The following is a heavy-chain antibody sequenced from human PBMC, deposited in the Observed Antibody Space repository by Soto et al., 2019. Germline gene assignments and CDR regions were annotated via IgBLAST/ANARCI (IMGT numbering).Heavy chain of an antibody. J-gene: IGHJ4*02. CDR1: GFTFSSYG. CDR3: AKDKIAARLLGYYFDY. CDR2: ISYDGSNK. Sequence: GGSLRVSWAASGFTFSSYGMHWVRQAPGKGLEWVAVISYDGSNKYYADSVKGRFTISRDNSKNTLYLQMNSLRAEDTAVYYCAKDKIAARLLGYYFDYWGQGTLVTVSS. V-gene: IGHV3-30*18. D-gene: IGHD6-6*01.